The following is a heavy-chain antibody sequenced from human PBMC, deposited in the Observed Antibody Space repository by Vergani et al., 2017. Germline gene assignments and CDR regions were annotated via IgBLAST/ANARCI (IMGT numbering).Heavy chain of an antibody. CDR2: IYSGGST. CDR3: ARGGHSSSWPTLDY. V-gene: IGHV3-66*02. D-gene: IGHD6-13*01. J-gene: IGHJ4*02. CDR1: GFTVSSNY. Sequence: EVQLVESGGGLVQPGGSLRLSCAASGFTVSSNYMSWVRQAPGKGLEWVSVIYSGGSTYYADSVKGRFTISRDNSKNTLYLQMNSLRAEDTAVYYCARGGHSSSWPTLDYWGQGTLVTVSS.